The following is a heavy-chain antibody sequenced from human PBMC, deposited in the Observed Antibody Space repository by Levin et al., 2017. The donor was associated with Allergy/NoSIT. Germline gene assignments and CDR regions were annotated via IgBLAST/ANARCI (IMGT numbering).Heavy chain of an antibody. CDR3: ARRGEYCSAGSCYSGGAFDY. D-gene: IGHD2-15*01. CDR2: IYPGDSDT. J-gene: IGHJ4*02. Sequence: GASVKVSCKASGYSFTNYWIGWVRQMPGKGLEWMGIIYPGDSDTRYSPSFQGQVTISADKSTSTAYLQWSSLKASDTAMYFCARRGEYCSAGSCYSGGAFDYWGQGTLVTVSS. CDR1: GYSFTNYW. V-gene: IGHV5-51*01.